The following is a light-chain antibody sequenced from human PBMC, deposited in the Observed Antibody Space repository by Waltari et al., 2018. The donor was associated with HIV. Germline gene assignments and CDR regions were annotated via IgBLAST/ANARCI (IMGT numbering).Light chain of an antibody. CDR2: DAS. V-gene: IGKV3-11*01. J-gene: IGKJ5*01. CDR1: QSVSSY. Sequence: EIVLTQSPATLSLSPGERATLSCRASQSVSSYLAWYQQKPGQAPRLLIYDASNRATCIPARFSGSGSGTDFTLTISSLEPEDFAVYYCQQRSNWPPRAFGQGTRLEIK. CDR3: QQRSNWPPRA.